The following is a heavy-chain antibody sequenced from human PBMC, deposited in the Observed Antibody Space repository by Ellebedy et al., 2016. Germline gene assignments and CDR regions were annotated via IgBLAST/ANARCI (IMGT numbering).Heavy chain of an antibody. Sequence: GESLKISCAASGLIFSDHYADWVRQAPGKGLEWVGRSRKEGNNYITDYAASVKGRFTISRDGSKNSAFLQMNSLKTEDTAAYYCAAAGFAHWGQGTLVTVSS. V-gene: IGHV3-72*01. D-gene: IGHD3-10*01. J-gene: IGHJ4*02. CDR2: SRKEGNNYIT. CDR1: GLIFSDHY. CDR3: AAAGFAH.